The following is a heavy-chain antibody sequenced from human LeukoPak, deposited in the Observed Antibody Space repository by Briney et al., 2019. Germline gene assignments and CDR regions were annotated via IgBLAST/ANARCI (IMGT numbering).Heavy chain of an antibody. CDR2: IYYSGST. D-gene: IGHD3-10*01. V-gene: IGHV4-39*01. CDR3: ARPKRGVIPYFDY. Sequence: PSETLSLTCTVSGGSISSSSYYWGWIRQPPGKGLEWIGSIYYSGSTYYNPSLKSRVTISVDTSKNQFSLKLSPVTAADTAVYYCARPKRGVIPYFDYWGQGTLVTVSS. CDR1: GGSISSSSYY. J-gene: IGHJ4*02.